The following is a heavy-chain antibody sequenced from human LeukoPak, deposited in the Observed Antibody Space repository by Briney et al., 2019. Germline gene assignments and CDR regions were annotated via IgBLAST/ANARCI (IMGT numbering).Heavy chain of an antibody. Sequence: PSETLSLTCTVSGYSISSGYYWGWIRQPPGKGLEWIGSIYHSGSTYYNPSLKSRVTISVDTSKNQFSLKLSSVTDADTAVYYCARSATRHFDYWGQGTLVTVSS. CDR2: IYHSGST. J-gene: IGHJ4*02. V-gene: IGHV4-38-2*02. D-gene: IGHD5-12*01. CDR1: GYSISSGYY. CDR3: ARSATRHFDY.